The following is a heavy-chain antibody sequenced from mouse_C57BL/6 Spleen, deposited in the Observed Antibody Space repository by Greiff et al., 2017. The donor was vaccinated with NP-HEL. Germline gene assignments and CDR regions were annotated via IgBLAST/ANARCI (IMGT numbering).Heavy chain of an antibody. CDR1: GFNIKDDY. CDR3: TTAQAGD. J-gene: IGHJ3*01. CDR2: IDPENGDT. Sequence: VQLKQSGAELVRPGASVKLSCTASGFNIKDDYMHWVKQRPEQGLEWIGWIDPENGDTEYASKFQGKATITADTSSNTAYLQLSSLTSEDTAVYYCTTAQAGDWGQGTLVTVSA. V-gene: IGHV14-4*01. D-gene: IGHD3-2*02.